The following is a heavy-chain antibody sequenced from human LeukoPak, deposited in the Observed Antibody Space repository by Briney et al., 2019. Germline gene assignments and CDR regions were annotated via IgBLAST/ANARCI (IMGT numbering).Heavy chain of an antibody. Sequence: GGSLRLSCAASGFTFTNYAMNWVRQTPEMGLEWVSSISGSGGSTYYADSVKGRFTISRDTFTNTLYLRMNSLGADDTAIYYCAKVGMAAALYFQHWGQGTLVTVSS. CDR2: ISGSGGST. D-gene: IGHD6-13*01. V-gene: IGHV3-23*01. CDR3: AKVGMAAALYFQH. J-gene: IGHJ1*01. CDR1: GFTFTNYA.